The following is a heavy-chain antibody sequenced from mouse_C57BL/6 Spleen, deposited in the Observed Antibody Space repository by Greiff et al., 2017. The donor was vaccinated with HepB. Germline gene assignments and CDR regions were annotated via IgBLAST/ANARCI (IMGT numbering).Heavy chain of an antibody. CDR1: GYAFSSSW. Sequence: VQLQQSGPELVKPGASVKISCKASGYAFSSSWMNWVKQRPGKGLEWIGRIYPGDGDTNYNGKFKGKATLTADKSSSTAYMQLCSLTSEDSAVYFCARSLDYAMDYWGQGTSVTVSS. V-gene: IGHV1-82*01. CDR2: IYPGDGDT. J-gene: IGHJ4*01. CDR3: ARSLDYAMDY.